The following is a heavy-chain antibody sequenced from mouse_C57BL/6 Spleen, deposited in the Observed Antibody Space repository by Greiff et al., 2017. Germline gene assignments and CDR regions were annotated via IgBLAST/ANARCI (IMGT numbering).Heavy chain of an antibody. CDR3: ARGGYYYGSSYNAMDY. CDR2: IYPGDGDT. CDR1: GYAFSSSW. Sequence: VQLQQSGPELVKPGASVKISCKASGYAFSSSWMNWVKQRPGKGLEWIGRIYPGDGDTNYNGKFKGKATLTADKSSSTAYMQLSSLTSEDSAVYFCARGGYYYGSSYNAMDYWGQGTSVTVSS. V-gene: IGHV1-82*01. D-gene: IGHD1-1*01. J-gene: IGHJ4*01.